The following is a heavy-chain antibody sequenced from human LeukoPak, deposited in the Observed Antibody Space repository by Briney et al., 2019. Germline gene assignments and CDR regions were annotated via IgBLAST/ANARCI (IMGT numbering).Heavy chain of an antibody. CDR3: AKEEMATQAIDDYYYGMDV. Sequence: PGRSLRLSCAASGFTFSSYGMHWVRQAPGKGLEWVAVISYDGSNKYYADSVKGRFTISRDNSKNTLYLQMNSLRAEDTAVYYCAKEEMATQAIDDYYYGMDVWGQGTTVTVSS. V-gene: IGHV3-30*18. D-gene: IGHD5-24*01. CDR1: GFTFSSYG. CDR2: ISYDGSNK. J-gene: IGHJ6*02.